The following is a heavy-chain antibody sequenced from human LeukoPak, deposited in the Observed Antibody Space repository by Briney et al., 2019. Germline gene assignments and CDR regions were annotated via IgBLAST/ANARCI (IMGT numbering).Heavy chain of an antibody. J-gene: IGHJ6*02. D-gene: IGHD2-15*01. CDR1: GYTFTSYG. V-gene: IGHV1-18*01. Sequence: ASVKVSCKASGYTFTSYGISWVRQAPGQGLEWMGWISAYNGNTNYAQKLQGRVTMTTDTSTSTAYMELRSLRSDDTAVYYCARERGYCSGGSCSVYYYYGMDVWGQGTTVTVSS. CDR3: ARERGYCSGGSCSVYYYYGMDV. CDR2: ISAYNGNT.